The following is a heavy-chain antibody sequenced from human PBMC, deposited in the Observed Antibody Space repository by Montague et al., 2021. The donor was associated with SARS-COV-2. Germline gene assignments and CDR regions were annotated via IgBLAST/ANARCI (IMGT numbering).Heavy chain of an antibody. V-gene: IGHV3-23*01. D-gene: IGHD7-27*01. CDR2: ITGSGGSSK. Sequence: SLRLSCAASGFTFSSYAMSWVRQAPGKGLEWVSTITGSGGSSKDYADSVKGRFTISRDNSKNIVSLQMNTLRAEDTAVYFCAKDQLSGVGYGLDVWGQGTTVIVSS. CDR3: AKDQLSGVGYGLDV. CDR1: GFTFSSYA. J-gene: IGHJ6*02.